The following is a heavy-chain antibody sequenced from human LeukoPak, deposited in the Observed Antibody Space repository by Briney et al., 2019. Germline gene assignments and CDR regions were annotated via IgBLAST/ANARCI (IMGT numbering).Heavy chain of an antibody. J-gene: IGHJ4*02. Sequence: PSETLSLTCAVYGGSFSGYYWSWIRQPPGKGLEWIGEINHSGSTNYNPSLQSRVTISVDTSKNQFSLKLSSVTAADTAVYYCARGGYFDGIDYWGQGTLVTVSS. CDR1: GGSFSGYY. V-gene: IGHV4-34*01. D-gene: IGHD3-9*01. CDR3: ARGGYFDGIDY. CDR2: INHSGST.